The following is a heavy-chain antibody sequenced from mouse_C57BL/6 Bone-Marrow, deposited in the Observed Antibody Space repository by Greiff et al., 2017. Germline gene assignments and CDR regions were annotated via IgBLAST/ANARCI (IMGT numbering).Heavy chain of an antibody. CDR1: GYTFTSYG. Sequence: QVQLQQSGAELVKPGASVKLSCKASGYTFTSYGMHWVKQRPGQGLEWIGMIHPNSGSTNYNEKFKSKATLTVDKSSSTASMQLRSLTSEESAVFYGTSATFHLDYWGQGTTLTVSS. V-gene: IGHV1-64*01. CDR3: TSATFHLDY. J-gene: IGHJ2*01. CDR2: IHPNSGST.